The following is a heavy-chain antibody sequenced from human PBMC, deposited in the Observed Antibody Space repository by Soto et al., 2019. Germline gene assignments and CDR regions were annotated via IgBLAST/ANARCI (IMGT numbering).Heavy chain of an antibody. CDR1: GGSISSGGYY. D-gene: IGHD2-15*01. CDR3: ARSYCSGGSCFPSWFDS. CDR2: IYYSGST. V-gene: IGHV4-31*03. J-gene: IGHJ5*01. Sequence: PSETLSLTCTVSGGSISSGGYYWSWIRQHPGKGLEWIGYIYYSGSTYYNPSLKSRVTISVDTSKNQFSLKLSSVTAADTAVYYCARSYCSGGSCFPSWFDSWRQGTLVIVSS.